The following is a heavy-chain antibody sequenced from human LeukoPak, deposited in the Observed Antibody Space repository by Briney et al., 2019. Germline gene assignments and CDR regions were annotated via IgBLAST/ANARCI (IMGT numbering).Heavy chain of an antibody. CDR3: ARDQGESRGLTYYFDY. Sequence: GGSLRLSCAASGFTFSSYSMNWVRQAPGKGLEWVSSISSSSSYIYYADSVKGRFTISRDNAKNSLYLQMNSLRAEDTAVYYCARDQGESRGLTYYFDYWGQGTLVTVSS. CDR1: GFTFSSYS. V-gene: IGHV3-21*01. CDR2: ISSSSSYI. J-gene: IGHJ4*02. D-gene: IGHD3-16*01.